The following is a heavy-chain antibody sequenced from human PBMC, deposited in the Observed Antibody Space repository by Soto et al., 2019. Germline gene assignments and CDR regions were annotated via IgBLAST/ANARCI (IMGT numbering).Heavy chain of an antibody. Sequence: GSLKLSCAASGFTFRTFAMHWVRQVPGKGLEWVAVVSYDGSYKSYADPVKGRFTISRDNSKNTLYLQLNSLRADDTAVFYCAREPWGYSGSAKHFDYWGHGTLVTVSS. CDR2: VSYDGSYK. CDR1: GFTFRTFA. D-gene: IGHD5-12*01. J-gene: IGHJ4*01. CDR3: AREPWGYSGSAKHFDY. V-gene: IGHV3-30*04.